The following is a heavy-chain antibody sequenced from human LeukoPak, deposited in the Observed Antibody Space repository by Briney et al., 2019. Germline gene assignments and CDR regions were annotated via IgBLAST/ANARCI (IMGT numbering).Heavy chain of an antibody. CDR3: ARDKGIAVAGTLGWFDP. Sequence: GESLKISCKGSGYSFTSYWIGWMRQMPGEGLEWMGIIYPGDSDTRYSPSFQGQVTISADKSISTAYLQWSSLKASDTAMYYCARDKGIAVAGTLGWFDPWGQGTLVTVSS. V-gene: IGHV5-51*01. J-gene: IGHJ5*02. CDR2: IYPGDSDT. CDR1: GYSFTSYW. D-gene: IGHD6-19*01.